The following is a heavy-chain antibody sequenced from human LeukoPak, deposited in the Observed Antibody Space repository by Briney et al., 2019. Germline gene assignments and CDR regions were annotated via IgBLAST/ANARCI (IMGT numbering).Heavy chain of an antibody. D-gene: IGHD3-9*01. CDR2: INHKEIT. J-gene: IGHJ4*02. CDR1: GGSFSGYY. V-gene: IGHV4-34*01. Sequence: PSETLSLTCAVYGGSFSGYYWSWIRQPPGKGLEWIGEINHKEITNYNPSLKSRVTISVDTSKNQFSLKLSTVTAADTAVYYCARAVTYHDVLTGYYRDYFDHWGQGSLVTVSS. CDR3: ARAVTYHDVLTGYYRDYFDH.